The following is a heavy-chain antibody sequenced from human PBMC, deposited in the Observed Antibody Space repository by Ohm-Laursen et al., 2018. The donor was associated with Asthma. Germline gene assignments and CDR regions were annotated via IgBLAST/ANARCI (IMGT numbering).Heavy chain of an antibody. Sequence: ASVKVSCKASGYTFTSYYMHWVRQAPGQGLEWMGRINPNSGGTNYAQKFQGRVTMTRDTSISTAYMELSRLRSDDTAVYYCARDLRYYYDSSGYYYDYWGQGTLVTVSS. J-gene: IGHJ4*02. CDR1: GYTFTSYY. CDR3: ARDLRYYYDSSGYYYDY. D-gene: IGHD3-22*01. CDR2: INPNSGGT. V-gene: IGHV1-2*06.